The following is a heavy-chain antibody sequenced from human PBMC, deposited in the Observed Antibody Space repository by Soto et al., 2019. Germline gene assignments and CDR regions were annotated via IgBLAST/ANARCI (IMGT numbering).Heavy chain of an antibody. CDR2: IIPIFGTA. CDR3: ARHVVVPAAILPYYYYYGMDV. D-gene: IGHD2-2*02. CDR1: GVTFSSYA. J-gene: IGHJ6*02. Sequence: GASVKVSCKASGVTFSSYAISWVRQAPGQGLEWMGGIIPIFGTANYAQKFQGRVTITADESTSTAYMELSSLRSEDTAVYYCARHVVVPAAILPYYYYYGMDVWGQGTTVTVSS. V-gene: IGHV1-69*13.